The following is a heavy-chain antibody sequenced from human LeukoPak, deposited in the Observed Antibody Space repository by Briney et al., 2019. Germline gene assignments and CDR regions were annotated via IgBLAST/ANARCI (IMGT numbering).Heavy chain of an antibody. D-gene: IGHD1-26*01. J-gene: IGHJ4*02. CDR1: GFTFSSHW. Sequence: PGGSLRLYCAASGFTFSSHWMSWVRQAPGKGPEWVANIRQDGSEEYYVDSVKGRFTISRDNAKNSLYLQMNSLRGEDTALYYCARDKIVGASKFDYWGQGTLVTVSS. V-gene: IGHV3-7*01. CDR3: ARDKIVGASKFDY. CDR2: IRQDGSEE.